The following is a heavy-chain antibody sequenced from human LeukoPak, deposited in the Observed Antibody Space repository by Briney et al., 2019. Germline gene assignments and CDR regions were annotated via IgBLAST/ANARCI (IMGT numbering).Heavy chain of an antibody. D-gene: IGHD6-19*01. J-gene: IGHJ5*02. CDR3: ARFLSSGWSSGLFWFDP. CDR1: SGSINTSNYY. CDR2: INHSGST. Sequence: SETLSLTCTVSSGSINTSNYYWGWIRQPPGKGLEWIGEINHSGSTNYNPSLKSRVTISVDTSKNQFSLKLSSVTAADTAVYYCARFLSSGWSSGLFWFDPWGQGTLVTVSS. V-gene: IGHV4-39*07.